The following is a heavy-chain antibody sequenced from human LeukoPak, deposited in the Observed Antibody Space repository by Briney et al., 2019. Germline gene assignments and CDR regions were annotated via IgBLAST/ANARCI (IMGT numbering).Heavy chain of an antibody. V-gene: IGHV4-39*07. CDR1: GASISTINSY. CDR3: ARDQGAVAGIDP. CDR2: IYYSGTT. J-gene: IGHJ5*02. D-gene: IGHD6-19*01. Sequence: SETLSLTCTVSGASISTINSYWGWIRQTPGKGLEWIGSIYYSGTTYYNPSLESRVTISIDTSKNQFSVKLTSVTAADTAVYYCARDQGAVAGIDPWGQGTLVTVSS.